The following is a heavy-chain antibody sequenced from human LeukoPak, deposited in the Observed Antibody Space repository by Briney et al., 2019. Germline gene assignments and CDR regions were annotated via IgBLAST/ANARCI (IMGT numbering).Heavy chain of an antibody. J-gene: IGHJ4*02. Sequence: PGGSLRLSCAASGFTFSSYWMNWVRQAPGKGLVWVSRTNSDGNYTTYADSVKGRFTISRDNAKNTLSLQMNSLRAEDTAVYYCAREYSSGWTSDYWGQGTLVTVSS. V-gene: IGHV3-74*01. CDR3: AREYSSGWTSDY. CDR1: GFTFSSYW. D-gene: IGHD6-19*01. CDR2: TNSDGNYT.